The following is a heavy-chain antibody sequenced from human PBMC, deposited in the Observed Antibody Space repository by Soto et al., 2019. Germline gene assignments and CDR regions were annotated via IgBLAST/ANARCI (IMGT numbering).Heavy chain of an antibody. V-gene: IGHV4-31*03. D-gene: IGHD3-10*01. Sequence: PSEPLSLTCTVSGESSIDHGGNWIRQHPGKGVEWIGYIYYSGSTYYNPSLKSRVTISVDASKNQFSLKLSSVTAADTAGYYCARAKNYFFDPWGQGTLVTVSS. CDR1: GESSIDHG. CDR2: IYYSGST. J-gene: IGHJ5*02. CDR3: ARAKNYFFDP.